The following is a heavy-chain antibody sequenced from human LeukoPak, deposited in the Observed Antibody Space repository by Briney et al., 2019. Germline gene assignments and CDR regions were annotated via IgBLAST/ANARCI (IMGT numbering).Heavy chain of an antibody. J-gene: IGHJ3*02. CDR3: AKGVLPGIAAAGTGPAFDI. D-gene: IGHD6-13*01. Sequence: GGSLRLSCAASGFTFSSYSMNWVRQAPGKGLEWVSSISDAGGITYYADSVKGRFIISRDSSKNTLYLQMNSLRVEDTAVYYCAKGVLPGIAAAGTGPAFDIWGQGTMVTVSS. V-gene: IGHV3-23*01. CDR2: ISDAGGIT. CDR1: GFTFSSYS.